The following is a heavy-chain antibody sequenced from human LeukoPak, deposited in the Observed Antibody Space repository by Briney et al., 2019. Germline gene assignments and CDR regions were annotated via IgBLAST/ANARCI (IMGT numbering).Heavy chain of an antibody. D-gene: IGHD4-23*01. CDR2: VSGDGVST. J-gene: IGHJ4*02. CDR3: AKSLTVVTPPPDY. Sequence: PGGSLRLSCTVSGFTVSNNYMSWVRQAPGKGLEWVSLVSGDGVSTYYADSVNGRFTISRDNSKNSLYLQMNSLRTEDTAWYYCAKSLTVVTPPPDYWGQGTLVTVSS. V-gene: IGHV3-43*02. CDR1: GFTVSNNY.